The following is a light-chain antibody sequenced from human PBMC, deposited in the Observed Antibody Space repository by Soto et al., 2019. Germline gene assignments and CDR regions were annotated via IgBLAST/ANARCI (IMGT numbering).Light chain of an antibody. CDR1: QSVSSSY. J-gene: IGKJ2*01. Sequence: EIVLTQSPGTLSLSPGERATLSCRASQSVSSSYLAWYQQKPGLAPRLLIYGASSRATGIPDRFSGSGSGTDFTLTISRLEPEDFAVYYCQQYGSSPKYTFGQGTKLEIK. V-gene: IGKV3-20*01. CDR2: GAS. CDR3: QQYGSSPKYT.